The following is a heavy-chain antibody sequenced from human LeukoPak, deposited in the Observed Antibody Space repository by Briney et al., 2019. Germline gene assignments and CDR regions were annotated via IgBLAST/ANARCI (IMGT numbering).Heavy chain of an antibody. V-gene: IGHV3-23*01. D-gene: IGHD2-2*01. CDR1: GFTFSSYW. CDR2: ISGSGGST. J-gene: IGHJ1*01. CDR3: AKAYCSSTSCPPEH. Sequence: GGSLRLSCAASGFTFSSYWMSWVRQAPGKGLEWVSAISGSGGSTYYADSVKGRFTISRDNSKNTLYLQMNSLRAEDTAVYYCAKAYCSSTSCPPEHWGQGTLVTVSS.